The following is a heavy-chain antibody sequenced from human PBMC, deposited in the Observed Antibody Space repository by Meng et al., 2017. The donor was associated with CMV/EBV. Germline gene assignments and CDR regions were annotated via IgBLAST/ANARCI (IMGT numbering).Heavy chain of an antibody. CDR3: ARGGAVYWSCYIWFDP. D-gene: IGHD3-3*01. CDR1: AGSISSYY. J-gene: IGHJ5*02. CDR2: IYYNGNT. V-gene: IGHV4-59*01. Sequence: SETLSLTCTVSAGSISSYYWTWIRQPPGKGLEWVGYIYYNGNTNYNPSLKGRVAISVDTSKNQFSLKMSYVTAADTAVYYCARGGAVYWSCYIWFDPWGQGTLVTVSS.